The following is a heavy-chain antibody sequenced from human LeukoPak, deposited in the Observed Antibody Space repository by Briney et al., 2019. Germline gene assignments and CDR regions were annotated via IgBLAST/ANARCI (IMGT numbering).Heavy chain of an antibody. CDR1: VYTFTGYY. D-gene: IGHD6-6*01. V-gene: IGHV1-2*02. CDR3: ARDLSSRYSSSSGGVWFDP. Sequence: ASVKVSCKASVYTFTGYYMHWVRQAPGQGLEWMGWINPNSGGTNYAQKFQGRVTMTRDTSISTAYMELSRLRSDDTAVYYCARDLSSRYSSSSGGVWFDPWGQGTLVTVSS. J-gene: IGHJ5*02. CDR2: INPNSGGT.